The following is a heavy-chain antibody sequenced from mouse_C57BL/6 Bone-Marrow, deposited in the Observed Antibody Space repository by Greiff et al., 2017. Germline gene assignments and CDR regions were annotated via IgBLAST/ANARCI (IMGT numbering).Heavy chain of an antibody. J-gene: IGHJ3*01. CDR2: IYPGSGST. D-gene: IGHD2-4*01. V-gene: IGHV1-55*01. Sequence: QVQLQQSGAELVKPGASVKMSCKASGYTFTSYWITWVKQRPGQGLEWIGDIYPGSGSTNYNEKFKSKATLTVDTSSSTAYMQLSSLTSEDSAVYYCARREYDYEGFAYWGQGTLVTVSA. CDR3: ARREYDYEGFAY. CDR1: GYTFTSYW.